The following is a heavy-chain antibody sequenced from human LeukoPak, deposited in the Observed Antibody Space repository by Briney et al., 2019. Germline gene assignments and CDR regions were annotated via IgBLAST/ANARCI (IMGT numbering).Heavy chain of an antibody. CDR1: GYTFTSYG. D-gene: IGHD6-13*01. CDR3: ARDWRLIAAAGSTFDY. CDR2: ISAYNGNT. Sequence: ASLKVSCKASGYTFTSYGISWVRQAPGQGLEWMGWISAYNGNTNYAQKLQGRVTMTTDTSTSTAYMELRSLRSDDTAVYYCARDWRLIAAAGSTFDYWGQGTLVTVSS. V-gene: IGHV1-18*01. J-gene: IGHJ4*02.